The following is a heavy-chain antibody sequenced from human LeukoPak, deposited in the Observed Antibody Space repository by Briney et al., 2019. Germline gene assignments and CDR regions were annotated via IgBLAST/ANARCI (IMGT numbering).Heavy chain of an antibody. Sequence: PSETLSLTCAVYGGSVSGYYWSWTRQPPEKGLEWIGEISHRGRTHYTPSLQSRVTMSVDTSKNQFALNPNSVTAADTAVYYCARVPLRFLEPFDYWGQGILVTVSS. V-gene: IGHV4-34*01. CDR3: ARVPLRFLEPFDY. D-gene: IGHD3-3*01. CDR1: GGSVSGYY. J-gene: IGHJ4*02. CDR2: ISHRGRT.